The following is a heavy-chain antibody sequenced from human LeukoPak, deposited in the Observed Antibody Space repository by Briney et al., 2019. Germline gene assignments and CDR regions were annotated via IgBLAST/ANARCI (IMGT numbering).Heavy chain of an antibody. CDR1: GGSISSYY. V-gene: IGHV4-59*01. D-gene: IGHD5-24*01. CDR3: ARGEDGYNF. Sequence: PLETLSLTCTVSGGSISSYYWSWIRQPPGKGLEWIGYIYYSGSTNYNPSLKSRVTTSVDTSKNQFSLKLSSVTAEDTAVYYCARGEDGYNFWGQGTLVTVST. J-gene: IGHJ4*02. CDR2: IYYSGST.